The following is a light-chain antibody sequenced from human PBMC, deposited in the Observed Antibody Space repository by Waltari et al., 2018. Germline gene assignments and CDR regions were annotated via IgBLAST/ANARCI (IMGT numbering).Light chain of an antibody. Sequence: DIQMTQSPSTLSASVGDRVTIVCRASQSIPNWVAWFQQKPGRAPKLLISEVSSLEGGVPSRFSGSGSGAEFTLTISSLQPDDIATYYCQQYFTYPWTFGPGTKVEIK. CDR2: EVS. V-gene: IGKV1-5*03. J-gene: IGKJ1*01. CDR1: QSIPNW. CDR3: QQYFTYPWT.